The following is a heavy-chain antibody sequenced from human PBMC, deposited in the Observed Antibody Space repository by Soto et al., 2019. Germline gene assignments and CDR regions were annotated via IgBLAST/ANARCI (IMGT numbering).Heavy chain of an antibody. D-gene: IGHD5-18*01. CDR2: IYPSGMP. Sequence: QLQLQESGSGLVKPSHTLSLTCTVSVGSISNAAYSWSWIRQPPGKGLDWIGYIYPSGMPFYNPSLRSRVTISIDRSNSKCSLNLQSVTAADTAGYYCARESGGYGRFDSWGQGTLVTVSS. CDR3: ARESGGYGRFDS. J-gene: IGHJ4*02. V-gene: IGHV4-30-2*01. CDR1: VGSISNAAYS.